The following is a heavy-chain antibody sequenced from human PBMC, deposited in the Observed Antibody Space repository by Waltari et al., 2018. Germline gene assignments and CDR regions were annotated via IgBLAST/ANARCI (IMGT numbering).Heavy chain of an antibody. Sequence: QLQMQESRPGLVRPSETLSLTCAVTGGSITTIPYFGGWIRQPPGKGLRWIGSFSYKGTTYCNPALKSRATISGDASRSQVSLVLTYVTAAETAVYYCASGWVAIYWGHGTLVTVSS. CDR3: ASGWVAIY. J-gene: IGHJ4*01. V-gene: IGHV4-39*07. CDR1: GGSITTIPYF. CDR2: FSYKGTT.